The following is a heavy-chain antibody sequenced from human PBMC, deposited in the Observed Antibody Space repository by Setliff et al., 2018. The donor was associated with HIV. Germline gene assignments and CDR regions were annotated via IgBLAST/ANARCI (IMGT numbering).Heavy chain of an antibody. J-gene: IGHJ4*02. D-gene: IGHD3-3*01. V-gene: IGHV4-31*03. CDR2: IYFSGSP. CDR3: VTSEVGGASPFDY. CDR1: GGSIRIGGFH. Sequence: PSETLSLTCTVSGGSIRIGGFHWTWIRHHPGKGLEWIGYIYFSGSPHYNTSLKSRVTISVDTSKNQFSLKLSSVTAADTALYFCVTSEVGGASPFDYWGQGTLVTVSS.